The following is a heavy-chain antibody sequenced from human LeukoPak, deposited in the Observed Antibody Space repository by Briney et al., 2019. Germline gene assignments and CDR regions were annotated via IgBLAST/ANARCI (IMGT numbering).Heavy chain of an antibody. Sequence: GGSLRLSCAASGFTVSSNYMSWVRQAPGKGLEWVSAISGSGGSTYYADSVKGRFTISRDNSKNTLYLQMNSLRAEDTAVYYCAKDFLFYDSSGYYLHWGQGTLVTVSS. D-gene: IGHD3-22*01. CDR1: GFTVSSNY. CDR3: AKDFLFYDSSGYYLH. J-gene: IGHJ4*02. V-gene: IGHV3-23*01. CDR2: ISGSGGST.